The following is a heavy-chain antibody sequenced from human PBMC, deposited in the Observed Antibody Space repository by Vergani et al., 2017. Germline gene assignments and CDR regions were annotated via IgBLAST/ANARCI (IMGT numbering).Heavy chain of an antibody. CDR1: GYTFTSYY. V-gene: IGHV1-69*09. Sequence: QVQLVQSGAEVKKPGASVKVSCKASGYTFTSYYMHWVRQATGQGLEWMGRIIPILGIANYAQKFQGRVTITADKSTSTAYMELSSLRSEDTAVYYCARGPDYFDSWGQGTLVTVSS. CDR2: IIPILGIA. CDR3: ARGPDYFDS. J-gene: IGHJ4*02.